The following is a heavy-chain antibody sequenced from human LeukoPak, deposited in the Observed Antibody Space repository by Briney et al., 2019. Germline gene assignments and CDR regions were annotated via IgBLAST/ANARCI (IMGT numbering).Heavy chain of an antibody. CDR2: IWYDGSNK. D-gene: IGHD6-13*01. J-gene: IGHJ6*04. Sequence: PGGSLRLSCAASGFTFSSYGMHWVRQAPGKGPEWVAVIWYDGSNKYYADSVKGRFTISRDNSKNTLYLQMNSLRAEDTAVYYCARDLFRAAAGKRAYYYGMDVWGKGTTVTVSS. CDR1: GFTFSSYG. CDR3: ARDLFRAAAGKRAYYYGMDV. V-gene: IGHV3-33*01.